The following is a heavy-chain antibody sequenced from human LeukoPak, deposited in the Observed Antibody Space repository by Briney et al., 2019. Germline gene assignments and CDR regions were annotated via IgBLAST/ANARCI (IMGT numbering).Heavy chain of an antibody. Sequence: ASETLSLTCTVPGGSMSSNYWTWIRQPPGKGLEWIGYISYSGSPNYNASLKSRVTISLDMSKNQFSLRLTSVTAADTAVYYCARHADNSLYRFDYWGQGTLVTVSS. D-gene: IGHD1-1*01. CDR1: GGSMSSNY. J-gene: IGHJ4*02. V-gene: IGHV4-59*08. CDR2: ISYSGSP. CDR3: ARHADNSLYRFDY.